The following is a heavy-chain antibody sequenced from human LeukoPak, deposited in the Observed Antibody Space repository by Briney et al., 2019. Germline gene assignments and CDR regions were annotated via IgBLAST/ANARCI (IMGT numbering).Heavy chain of an antibody. CDR3: ARDGELRYFDWLPFEPKRFDY. V-gene: IGHV1-18*01. Sequence: GASVKVSCKASGYTFTSYGISWVRQAPGQGLEWMGWISAYNGNTNYAQKLQGRVTMTTDTSTSTAYMELRSLRSDDTAVYYCARDGELRYFDWLPFEPKRFDYWGQGTLVTVSS. D-gene: IGHD3-9*01. J-gene: IGHJ4*02. CDR2: ISAYNGNT. CDR1: GYTFTSYG.